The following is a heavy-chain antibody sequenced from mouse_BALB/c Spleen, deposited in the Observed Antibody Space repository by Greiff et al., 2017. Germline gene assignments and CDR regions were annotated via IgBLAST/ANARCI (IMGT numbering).Heavy chain of an antibody. J-gene: IGHJ4*01. CDR1: GYAFSSSW. Sequence: QVQLKQSGPELVKPGASVKISCKASGYAFSSSWMNWVKQRPGQGLEWIGRIYPGDGDTNYNGKFKGKATLTADKSSSTAYMQLSSLTSVDSAVYFGAREGWAFYAMDYWGQGTSVTVSS. V-gene: IGHV1-82*01. CDR2: IYPGDGDT. CDR3: AREGWAFYAMDY. D-gene: IGHD3-3*01.